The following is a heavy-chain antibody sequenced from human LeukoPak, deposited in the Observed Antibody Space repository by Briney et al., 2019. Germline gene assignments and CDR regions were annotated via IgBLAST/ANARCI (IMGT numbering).Heavy chain of an antibody. CDR2: IYYSGST. CDR3: ARERYSSSPYYYYYYGMDV. V-gene: IGHV4-31*03. J-gene: IGHJ6*02. CDR1: GGSISSGGYY. Sequence: SQTLSLTCTVSGGSISSGGYYWSWIRQHPGKGLEWIGYIYYSGSTYYNPSLKSRVTISVDTSKNQFSLKLGSVTAADTAVYYCARERYSSSPYYYYYYGMDVWGQGTTVTVSS. D-gene: IGHD6-6*01.